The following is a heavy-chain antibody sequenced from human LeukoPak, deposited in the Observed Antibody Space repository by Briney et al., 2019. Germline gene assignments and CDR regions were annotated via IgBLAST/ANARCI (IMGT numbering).Heavy chain of an antibody. CDR1: GFTFSSYS. CDR3: ARQVVVVTPASLDY. Sequence: GGSLRLSCAASGFTFSSYSMNWVRQAPGKGLEWVSSISSSSSYMYYADSVKGRFTISRDNAKNSLYLQMNSLRAEDTAVYYCARQVVVVTPASLDYWGQGTLVTVSS. D-gene: IGHD3-22*01. V-gene: IGHV3-21*01. J-gene: IGHJ4*02. CDR2: ISSSSSYM.